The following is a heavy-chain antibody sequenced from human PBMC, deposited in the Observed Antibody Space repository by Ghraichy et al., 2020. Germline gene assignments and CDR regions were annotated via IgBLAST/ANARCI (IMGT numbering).Heavy chain of an antibody. CDR2: INTDGSTT. D-gene: IGHD3-16*02. CDR1: GFTFGIYW. Sequence: GGSLRLSCAASGFTFGIYWMNWVRQGPGKGLVWVSHINTDGSTTSYADSVKGRFTISRDNAKNTLYLQMNSLRAEDTAVYYCARDRVWGSYRDYYYGMEVWGQGTTVTVSS. J-gene: IGHJ6*02. CDR3: ARDRVWGSYRDYYYGMEV. V-gene: IGHV3-74*01.